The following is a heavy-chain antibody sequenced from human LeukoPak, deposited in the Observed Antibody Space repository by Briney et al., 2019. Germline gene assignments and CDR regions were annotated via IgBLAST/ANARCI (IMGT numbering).Heavy chain of an antibody. Sequence: PGGSLRLSCAASGLTFRSYAMSWVRQAPGKGLEWVSRISGGGDNTHYADTVQGRFSISRDTSRNTLYLQMNSLRVEDTAVYYCAKERGFLLDTGQLEYWGERTLVTVSS. CDR3: AKERGFLLDTGQLEY. CDR1: GLTFRSYA. D-gene: IGHD3/OR15-3a*01. J-gene: IGHJ4*02. V-gene: IGHV3-23*01. CDR2: ISGGGDNT.